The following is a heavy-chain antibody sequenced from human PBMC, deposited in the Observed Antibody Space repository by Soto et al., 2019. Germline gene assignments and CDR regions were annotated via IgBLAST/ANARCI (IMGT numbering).Heavy chain of an antibody. V-gene: IGHV3-48*03. D-gene: IGHD4-17*01. J-gene: IGHJ6*02. CDR3: AGLTTVTPPYYYAMDV. CDR1: GFTFSSYE. Sequence: GGSLRLSCAASGFTFSSYEMNWVRQAPGKGLEWVSYISSSGSTIYYADSVKGRFTISRDNAKNSLYLQMNSLRAEDTAVYYCAGLTTVTPPYYYAMDVWGQGTTVTVS. CDR2: ISSSGSTI.